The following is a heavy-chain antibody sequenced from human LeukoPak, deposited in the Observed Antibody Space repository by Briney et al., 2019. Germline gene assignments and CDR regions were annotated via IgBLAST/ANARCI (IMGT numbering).Heavy chain of an antibody. V-gene: IGHV3-74*01. CDR2: INSDGSIT. D-gene: IGHD2-2*02. CDR3: ASRDYTSSKY. CDR1: GFAFSRYW. Sequence: GGSLRLSCAASGFAFSRYWTHWVRQAPGKGLVWVSDINSDGSITRYADSVKGRFTISRDNAKNTLYLQMNSLRAEDTAVYYCASRDYTSSKYWGQGTLVTVSS. J-gene: IGHJ4*02.